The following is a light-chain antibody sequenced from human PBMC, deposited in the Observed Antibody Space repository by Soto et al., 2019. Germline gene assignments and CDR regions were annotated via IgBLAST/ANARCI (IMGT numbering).Light chain of an antibody. J-gene: IGKJ1*01. CDR3: QQYGSSPRT. CDR1: QSVSSSY. V-gene: IGKV3-20*01. CDR2: GAS. Sequence: EIVLTQSPGTLSLSPGERATLSCRASQSVSSSYLAWDQQKPGQAPRLLIYGASSSATGIPDRFSGSGSGTDFTLTISRLEPEDFVVYYCQQYGSSPRTFGQGTKVEIK.